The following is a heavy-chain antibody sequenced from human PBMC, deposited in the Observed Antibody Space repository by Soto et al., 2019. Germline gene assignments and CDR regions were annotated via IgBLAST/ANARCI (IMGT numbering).Heavy chain of an antibody. V-gene: IGHV1-69*13. D-gene: IGHD3-22*01. J-gene: IGHJ4*01. CDR2: IIPVLGTP. Sequence: RASVKVSCKSSGGTFSTYGISWLRQAPGQGLEWMGGIIPVLGTPNYAQKFQGRVTITADESTSTVYVELGSLKSDDTAVYYCARDHGVSIGYYLHYFDYWGKGTLVTVSS. CDR1: GGTFSTYG. CDR3: ARDHGVSIGYYLHYFDY.